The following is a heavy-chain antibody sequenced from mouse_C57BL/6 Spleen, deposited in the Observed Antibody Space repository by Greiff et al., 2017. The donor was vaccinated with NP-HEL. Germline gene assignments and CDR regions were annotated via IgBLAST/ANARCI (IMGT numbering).Heavy chain of an antibody. CDR3: AREANGTTD. Sequence: QVQLQQPGAELVMPGASVKLSCKASGYTFTSYWMHWVKQRPGRGLEWIGEIDPSDSYTNYNQKFKGKSTLTVDKSSSTAYMQLSSLTSEDSAVYYCAREANGTTDWGQGTTLTVSS. J-gene: IGHJ2*01. D-gene: IGHD2-13*01. CDR1: GYTFTSYW. CDR2: IDPSDSYT. V-gene: IGHV1-69*01.